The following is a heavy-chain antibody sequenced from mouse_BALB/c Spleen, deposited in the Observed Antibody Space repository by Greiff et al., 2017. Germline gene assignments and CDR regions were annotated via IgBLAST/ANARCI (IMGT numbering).Heavy chain of an antibody. V-gene: IGHV5-9*03. Sequence: EVKLVESGGGSVKPGGSLKLSCAASGFTFSSYTMSWVRQTPEKRLEWVATISSGGGNTYYPDSVKGRFTISRDNAKNNLYLQMSSLRSEDTALYYCARYIYYGSSYVFDYWGQGTTLTVSS. CDR2: ISSGGGNT. CDR1: GFTFSSYT. D-gene: IGHD1-1*01. CDR3: ARYIYYGSSYVFDY. J-gene: IGHJ2*01.